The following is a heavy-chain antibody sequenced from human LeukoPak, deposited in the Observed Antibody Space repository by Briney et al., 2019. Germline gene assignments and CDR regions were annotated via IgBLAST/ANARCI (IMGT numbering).Heavy chain of an antibody. CDR3: ARARVAARMLDY. V-gene: IGHV3-21*01. Sequence: GGSLRLSCAASGFTFSSYSMNGVRQAPGKGVEWGASISSSSSDIYYADSVKGRFTISRDNAKPSLYLQMNSLRAEDTAVYYCARARVAARMLDYWGQGALVTVSS. CDR2: ISSSSSDI. D-gene: IGHD6-6*01. CDR1: GFTFSSYS. J-gene: IGHJ4*02.